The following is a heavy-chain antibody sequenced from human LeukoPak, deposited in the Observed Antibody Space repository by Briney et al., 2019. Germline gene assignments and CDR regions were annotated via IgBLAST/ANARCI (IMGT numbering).Heavy chain of an antibody. CDR3: ACRNSGSYGGFDY. Sequence: SETLSLTCAVSGGSISSSNWWSWVRQPPGKGLEWIGEIYHSGSTNYNPSLKSRVTISVDKSKNQFSLKLSSVTAADTAVYYCACRNSGSYGGFDYWGQGTLVTVSS. J-gene: IGHJ4*02. D-gene: IGHD1-26*01. V-gene: IGHV4-4*02. CDR1: GGSISSSNW. CDR2: IYHSGST.